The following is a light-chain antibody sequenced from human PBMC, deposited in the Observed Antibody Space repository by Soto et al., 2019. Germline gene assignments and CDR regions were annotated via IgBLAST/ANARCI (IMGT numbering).Light chain of an antibody. CDR3: QQSYTTPTWS. CDR2: VAS. Sequence: DIQMTQSPSSLSASVGDRVTITCRASQSISRYLNWYQQKPGTAPKLLIYVASNLQSGVPSRFSGSGSGTDFTLTISSLQPEDFATYYCQQSYTTPTWSFGQGTKVEIK. V-gene: IGKV1-39*01. J-gene: IGKJ1*01. CDR1: QSISRY.